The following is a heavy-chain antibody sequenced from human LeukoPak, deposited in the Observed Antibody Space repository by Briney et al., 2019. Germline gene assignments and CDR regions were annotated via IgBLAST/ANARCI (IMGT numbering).Heavy chain of an antibody. CDR2: ISYIGST. Sequence: SETLSLTCTVSGGSFTTHYWSWIRQPPGRGLEWIGYISYIGSTNYNPSLKSRVTISIDTSKNEVSLMLTSVTAADTAVYYCASDSISMNAFDAWGQGTMVTVSS. D-gene: IGHD3-22*01. J-gene: IGHJ3*01. V-gene: IGHV4-59*11. CDR3: ASDSISMNAFDA. CDR1: GGSFTTHY.